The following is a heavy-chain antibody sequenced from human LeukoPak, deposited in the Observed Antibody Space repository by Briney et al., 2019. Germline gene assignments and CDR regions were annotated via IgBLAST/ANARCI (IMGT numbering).Heavy chain of an antibody. CDR2: INHSGST. V-gene: IGHV4-34*01. Sequence: SETLSLTCAVYGGSFSGYYWSWIRQPPGKGLEWIGEINHSGSTNYNPSLKSRVTISVDTSKNQFSLKLSSVTAADTAVYYCAKDPDYYDSSGYGEGYWGQGTLVTVSS. CDR3: AKDPDYYDSSGYGEGY. CDR1: GGSFSGYY. J-gene: IGHJ4*02. D-gene: IGHD3-22*01.